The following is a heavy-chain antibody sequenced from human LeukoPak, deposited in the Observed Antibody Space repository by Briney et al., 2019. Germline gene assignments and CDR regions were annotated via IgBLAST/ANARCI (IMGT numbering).Heavy chain of an antibody. V-gene: IGHV3-48*01. CDR1: GVTFGSYS. CDR2: ISSSGSAI. Sequence: PGGSLRLSCDVSGVTFGSYSMNWVRQAPGKGLEWVSHISSSGSAIYYAVSANGRFTISRDNAKNSLYLQMNSLRAEDTAVYYCVRDGGTAAAGTHHFDYWGQGSLVTVSS. J-gene: IGHJ4*02. D-gene: IGHD6-13*01. CDR3: VRDGGTAAAGTHHFDY.